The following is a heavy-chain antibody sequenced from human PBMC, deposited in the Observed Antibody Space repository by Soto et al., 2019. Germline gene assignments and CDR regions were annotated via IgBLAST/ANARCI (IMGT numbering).Heavy chain of an antibody. J-gene: IGHJ5*02. D-gene: IGHD2-15*01. CDR1: GGSISSSSYY. CDR2: IYYSGST. V-gene: IGHV4-39*01. Sequence: PSETLSLTCTVSGGSISSSSYYWGWIRQPPGKGLEWIGSIYYSGSTYYNPSLKSRVTISVDTSKNQFSLKLSSVTAADTAVYYRARLSKRYCSGGSCGGNWFDPWGQGTLVTVSS. CDR3: ARLSKRYCSGGSCGGNWFDP.